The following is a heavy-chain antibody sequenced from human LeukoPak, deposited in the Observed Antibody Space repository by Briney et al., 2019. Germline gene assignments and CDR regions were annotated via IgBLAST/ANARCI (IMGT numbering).Heavy chain of an antibody. V-gene: IGHV1-69*05. CDR1: GGTFSSYA. D-gene: IGHD2-15*01. Sequence: SVKVSCKAAGGTFSSYAISWVRQAPGQGLEWMGRIIPIFGTANYAQKFQGRVTITTDESTSTAYMELSSLRSEDTAVYYCARGGVGYCSGGSCYRGYFDLWGRGTLVTVSS. CDR2: IIPIFGTA. J-gene: IGHJ2*01. CDR3: ARGGVGYCSGGSCYRGYFDL.